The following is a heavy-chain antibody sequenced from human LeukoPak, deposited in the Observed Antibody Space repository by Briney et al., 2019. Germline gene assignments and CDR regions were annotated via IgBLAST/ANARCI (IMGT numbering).Heavy chain of an antibody. Sequence: GGSLRLSCAASGFTFSSYAMSWVRHAPGKGLEWVSAISGSGGSTYYADSVKGRFTISRDNSKNTLYLQMNSLRAEDTAVYYCAKDLRREYYYDSSGSTTIYWGQGTLVTVSS. D-gene: IGHD3-22*01. CDR2: ISGSGGST. V-gene: IGHV3-23*01. CDR3: AKDLRREYYYDSSGSTTIY. CDR1: GFTFSSYA. J-gene: IGHJ4*02.